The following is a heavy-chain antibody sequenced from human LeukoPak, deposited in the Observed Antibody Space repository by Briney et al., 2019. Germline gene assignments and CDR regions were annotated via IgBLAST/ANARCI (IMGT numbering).Heavy chain of an antibody. Sequence: GGSLRLSCAASGFTFSNPVMSWVRQAPGKGLEWVGRIKRKGDDGTIDYAAPVKGRLTISRDDSKNTLYLQMNSLKSEDTAVYYCTAGTGRSDFDYWGQGTLVTVSS. V-gene: IGHV3-15*01. D-gene: IGHD3/OR15-3a*01. J-gene: IGHJ4*02. CDR2: IKRKGDDGTI. CDR3: TAGTGRSDFDY. CDR1: GFTFSNPV.